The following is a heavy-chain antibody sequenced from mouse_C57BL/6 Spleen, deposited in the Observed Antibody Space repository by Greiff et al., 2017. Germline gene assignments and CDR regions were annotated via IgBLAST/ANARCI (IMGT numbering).Heavy chain of an antibody. Sequence: VKLQESGPELVKPGASVKISCKASGYAFSSSWMNWVKQRPGKGLEWIGRIYPGDGDTNYNGKFKGKATLTADKSSSTAYMQLRSLTSAASAVSFCARDNSFAYWGQGTLVTVSA. J-gene: IGHJ3*01. CDR1: GYAFSSSW. D-gene: IGHD1-3*01. CDR3: ARDNSFAY. CDR2: IYPGDGDT. V-gene: IGHV1-82*01.